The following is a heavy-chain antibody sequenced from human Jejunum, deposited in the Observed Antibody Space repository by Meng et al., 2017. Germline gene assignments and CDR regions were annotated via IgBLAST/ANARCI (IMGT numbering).Heavy chain of an antibody. CDR3: ATAYESSGYYYLYYFQY. D-gene: IGHD3-22*01. Sequence: QGDRQELGPGLVKPAGTRPLTCAASGGSIISNNWWNWVRQPPGKGLEWIGEIYHSGITNYNPSLKSRVTISVDKSKNQFSLNLSSLTAADTAVYYCATAYESSGYYYLYYFQYWGQGTLVTVSS. CDR1: GGSIISNNW. V-gene: IGHV4-4*02. J-gene: IGHJ4*02. CDR2: IYHSGIT.